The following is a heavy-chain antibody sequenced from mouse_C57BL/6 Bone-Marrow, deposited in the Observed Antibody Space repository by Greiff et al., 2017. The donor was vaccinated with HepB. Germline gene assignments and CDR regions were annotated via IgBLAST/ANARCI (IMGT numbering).Heavy chain of an antibody. CDR1: GYTFTDYE. Sequence: QVQLQQSGAELVRPGASVTLSCKASGYTFTDYEMHWVKQTPVHGLEWIGAIDPETGGTAYNQKFKGKAILTADKSSSTAYMELRSLTSEDSAVYYCTRYYDYDPYYAMDYWGQGTSVTVSS. D-gene: IGHD2-4*01. CDR2: IDPETGGT. CDR3: TRYYDYDPYYAMDY. J-gene: IGHJ4*01. V-gene: IGHV1-15*01.